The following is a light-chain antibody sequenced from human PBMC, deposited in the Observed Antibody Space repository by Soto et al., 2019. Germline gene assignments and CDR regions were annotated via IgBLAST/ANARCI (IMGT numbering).Light chain of an antibody. CDR1: QSISSSY. J-gene: IGKJ2*01. Sequence: EIVLTQSPGTLSLSPGERATLSCRASQSISSSYLAWYQQKPGQAPRLLIFGASSRATGIPDRVSGSGSGTDFTLTISRLEPEDFAVYFCQQYGRSSYTFGQGTKLEIK. CDR2: GAS. CDR3: QQYGRSSYT. V-gene: IGKV3-20*01.